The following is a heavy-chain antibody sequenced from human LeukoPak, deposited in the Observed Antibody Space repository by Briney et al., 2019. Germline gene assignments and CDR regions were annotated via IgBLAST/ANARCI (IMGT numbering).Heavy chain of an antibody. CDR3: ARLRPEGAAGSPDY. CDR2: IYYSGST. J-gene: IGHJ4*02. D-gene: IGHD6-13*01. CDR1: GGSISSYY. V-gene: IGHV4-59*08. Sequence: PSETLSLTCTVSGGSISSYYWSRIRQPPGKGLEWIGYIYYSGSTNYNPSLKSRVTISVDTSKNQFSLKLSSVTAADTAVYYCARLRPEGAAGSPDYWGQGTLVTVPS.